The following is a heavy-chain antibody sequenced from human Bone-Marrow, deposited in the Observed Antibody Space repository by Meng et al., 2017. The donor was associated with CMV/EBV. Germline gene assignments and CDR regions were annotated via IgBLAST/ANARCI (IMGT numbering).Heavy chain of an antibody. D-gene: IGHD3-10*01. Sequence: ASVKVSCKASGYTFTSYGISWVRQAPGQGLEWMGWISAYNGATNYAQKFQGRVIMTRDTSITTAYLELPSLRPDDTAVYYCARGITMVRGNYYYGMDVWGQGTTVTVSS. CDR3: ARGITMVRGNYYYGMDV. V-gene: IGHV1-18*01. J-gene: IGHJ6*02. CDR1: GYTFTSYG. CDR2: ISAYNGAT.